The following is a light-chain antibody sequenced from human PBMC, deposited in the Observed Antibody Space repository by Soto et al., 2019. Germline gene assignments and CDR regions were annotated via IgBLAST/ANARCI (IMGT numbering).Light chain of an antibody. Sequence: DIPMTQSPSSLSASVGDRVTITCRASQSISSYLNWYQQKPGKAPKLLIYSASNLQSGVPSRFSGSGSGTDFTLTISSLQPEDFATYYCQQSYFTPTWTFGQGTKVEIK. J-gene: IGKJ1*01. CDR3: QQSYFTPTWT. V-gene: IGKV1-39*01. CDR2: SAS. CDR1: QSISSY.